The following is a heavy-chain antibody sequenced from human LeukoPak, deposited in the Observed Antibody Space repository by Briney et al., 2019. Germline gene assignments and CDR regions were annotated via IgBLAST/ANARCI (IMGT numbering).Heavy chain of an antibody. D-gene: IGHD4-17*01. V-gene: IGHV3-74*01. CDR1: GFTFSSYW. CDR3: ASDYGDN. J-gene: IGHJ4*02. CDR2: INSDGSTT. Sequence: GGSLRLSCAASGFTFSSYWMHWVRQAPGKGLVWVSHINSDGSTTNYADSVKGRFTISRDNAKNTLFLQMNSLRVEDTAVYYCASDYGDNWGQGTLVTVSS.